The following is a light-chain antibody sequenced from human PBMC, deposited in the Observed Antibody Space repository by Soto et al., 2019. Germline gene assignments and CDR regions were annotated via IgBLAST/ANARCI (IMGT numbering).Light chain of an antibody. CDR3: AAWDDSLSGSYV. V-gene: IGLV1-47*02. CDR1: TSNSGSNY. Sequence: QSVLTQPPSASGTPGERVNISCFGSTSNSGSNYVYWYQQLPGTAPKLLTYSNNQRPSGVPDRFSGSKSGTSASLAISGLRSEDEADYYCAAWDDSLSGSYVFGTGTKVTAL. CDR2: SNN. J-gene: IGLJ1*01.